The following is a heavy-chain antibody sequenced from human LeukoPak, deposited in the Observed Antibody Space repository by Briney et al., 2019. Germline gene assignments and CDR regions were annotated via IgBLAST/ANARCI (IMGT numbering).Heavy chain of an antibody. CDR3: AREGYCSSASCPNLDY. J-gene: IGHJ4*02. D-gene: IGHD2-2*01. CDR2: ISSDGNHR. Sequence: GESLRLSCAASGFTFSSYNMNWVRQAPGKGLEWVAVISSDGNHRYHADSVKGRFTISRDNSKNTVYLQMNSLRAEDTAVYYCAREGYCSSASCPNLDYWGQGTLVTVSS. V-gene: IGHV3-30*03. CDR1: GFTFSSYN.